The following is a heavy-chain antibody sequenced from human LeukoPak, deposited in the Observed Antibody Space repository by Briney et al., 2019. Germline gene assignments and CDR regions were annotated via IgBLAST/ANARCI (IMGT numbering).Heavy chain of an antibody. CDR1: GFIVSNNY. J-gene: IGHJ4*02. D-gene: IGHD2/OR15-2a*01. V-gene: IGHV4-59*02. CDR3: ARTTYGDYFDY. CDR2: IYYSGST. Sequence: PGGSLRLSCVASGFIVSNNYMSWVRQAPGKGLEWIGYIYYSGSTNYNPSLKSRVTISVDTSKNQFSLKLSSVTAADTAVYYCARTTYGDYFDYWGQGTLVTVSS.